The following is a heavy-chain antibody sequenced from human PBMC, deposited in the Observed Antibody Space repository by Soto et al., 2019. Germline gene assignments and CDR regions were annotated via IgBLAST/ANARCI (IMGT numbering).Heavy chain of an antibody. V-gene: IGHV3-74*01. CDR3: AKGGDYGDSAGENWFES. CDR1: GFTFFAYW. Sequence: EVQLVDSGGGLVQPGGSMRLSCAASGFTFFAYWIHWVRQVPGKGLVWVSRINSDGSHTSYADSVRGRFTISSDNSKNTVYLQMNSLTAEDTAFYYCAKGGDYGDSAGENWFESWGQGRLVTVSS. J-gene: IGHJ5*01. D-gene: IGHD4-17*01. CDR2: INSDGSHT.